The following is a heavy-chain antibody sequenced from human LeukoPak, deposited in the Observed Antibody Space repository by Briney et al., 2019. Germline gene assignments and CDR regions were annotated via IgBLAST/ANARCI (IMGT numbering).Heavy chain of an antibody. Sequence: PGGSLRLSCAASGFTFSSYEMNWVRQAPGKGVEGVSYIRRSGSTIYYADSVKGRFTISRENAKNSLYLQMNSLRAEDTAVYYCAELGITMIGVVWGKGTTVTISS. CDR1: GFTFSSYE. CDR2: IRRSGSTI. V-gene: IGHV3-48*03. J-gene: IGHJ6*04. CDR3: AELGITMIGVV. D-gene: IGHD3-10*02.